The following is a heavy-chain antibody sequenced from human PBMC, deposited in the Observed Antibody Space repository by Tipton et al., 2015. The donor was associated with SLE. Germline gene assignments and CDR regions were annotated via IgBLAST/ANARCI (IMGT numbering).Heavy chain of an antibody. CDR3: ARVDLGIAAAGFYWYFDL. CDR1: GFTFSSYG. Sequence: SLRLSCAASGFTFSSYGMHWVRQAPGKGLEWVAFIRYDGSNKYYADSVKGRFTISRDNSKNTLYLQMNSLRAEDTAVYYCARVDLGIAAAGFYWYFDLWGRGTLVTVSS. CDR2: IRYDGSNK. D-gene: IGHD6-13*01. J-gene: IGHJ2*01. V-gene: IGHV3-30*02.